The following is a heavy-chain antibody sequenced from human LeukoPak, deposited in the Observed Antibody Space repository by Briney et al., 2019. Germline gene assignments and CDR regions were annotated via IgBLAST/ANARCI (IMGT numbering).Heavy chain of an antibody. CDR1: GGSFSGYY. CDR3: ARGGGSYYV. V-gene: IGHV4-34*01. Sequence: TTSETLSLTCAVYGGSFSGYYWSWIRQPPGKGLEWIGEINHSGSTNYNPSLKSRVTISVDTSKNQFSLKLSSVTAADTAVYYCARGGGSYYVWGQGTLVTVSS. J-gene: IGHJ4*02. CDR2: INHSGST. D-gene: IGHD1-26*01.